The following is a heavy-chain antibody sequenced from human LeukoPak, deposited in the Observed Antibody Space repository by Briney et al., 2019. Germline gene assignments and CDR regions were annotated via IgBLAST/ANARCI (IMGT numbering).Heavy chain of an antibody. CDR2: INPNSGGT. Sequence: ASVKVSCKASGYTFTGYYMHWVRQAPGQGLEWVGWINPNSGGTNYAQKFQGRVTITADESTSTAYMELSSLRSEDTAVYYCASQGGVRGVINYFDYWGQGTLVTVSS. CDR1: GYTFTGYY. CDR3: ASQGGVRGVINYFDY. D-gene: IGHD3-10*01. J-gene: IGHJ4*02. V-gene: IGHV1-2*02.